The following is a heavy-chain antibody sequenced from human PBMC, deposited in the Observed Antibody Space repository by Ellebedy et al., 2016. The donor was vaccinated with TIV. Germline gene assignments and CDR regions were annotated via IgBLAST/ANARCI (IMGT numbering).Heavy chain of an antibody. D-gene: IGHD4-17*01. CDR1: NYSIRNGYY. CDR3: ARAPSYGDPDS. Sequence: MPSETLSLTCTVSNYSIRNGYYWGCIRQPPGKGLEWIGSIYHSGDTHYNPSLKSRVTISADMSKNQFSLKLIAVTAADTAVYYCARAPSYGDPDSWGQGTLVTVSS. V-gene: IGHV4-38-2*02. CDR2: IYHSGDT. J-gene: IGHJ5*01.